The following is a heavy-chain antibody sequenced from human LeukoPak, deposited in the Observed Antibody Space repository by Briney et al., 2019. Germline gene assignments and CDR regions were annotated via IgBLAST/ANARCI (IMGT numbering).Heavy chain of an antibody. D-gene: IGHD6-6*01. V-gene: IGHV4-4*07. CDR1: GSSFTTHY. J-gene: IGHJ3*02. CDR2: IYSGGST. CDR3: ARDIGLDYSGSSFASDI. Sequence: PSETLSLTCTVSGSSFTTHYWNWFRQPAGKGLEWIGRIYSGGSTNYKSSLKSRVIMSIDTSKRQLSLKLSSVTAADTAIYYCARDIGLDYSGSSFASDIWGPGTLVIVSS.